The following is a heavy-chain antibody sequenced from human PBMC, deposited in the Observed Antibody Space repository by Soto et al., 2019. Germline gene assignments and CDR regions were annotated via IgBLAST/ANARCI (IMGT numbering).Heavy chain of an antibody. CDR2: ISGSGDST. CDR3: ARRGPGTYFDY. CDR1: GFTFSSYA. J-gene: IGHJ4*02. V-gene: IGHV3-23*01. Sequence: EVQLLDSGGGLVQPGGSLRLSCAASGFTFSSYAMNWVRQAPGKGLEWVSVISGSGDSTYYADSVKGRFTISRDNSKNTLSLQMNSLRTEDTAGYYCARRGPGTYFDYWGQGTLVTVSS. D-gene: IGHD6-13*01.